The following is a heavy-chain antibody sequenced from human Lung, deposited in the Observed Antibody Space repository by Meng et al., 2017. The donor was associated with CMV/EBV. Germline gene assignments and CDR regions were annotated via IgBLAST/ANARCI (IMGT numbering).Heavy chain of an antibody. CDR3: ATGATLDY. CDR1: GFTFSSYR. D-gene: IGHD3-10*01. J-gene: IGHJ4*02. V-gene: IGHV3-21*01. Sequence: GGSLRLSCAASGFTFSSYRINWVRQAPGKGLEWAASINSTSAYIYYAESVEGRFIISRNNSKSSLYLTMDNLAVEDTAVYYCATGATLDYWGQGTLVTVSS. CDR2: INSTSAYI.